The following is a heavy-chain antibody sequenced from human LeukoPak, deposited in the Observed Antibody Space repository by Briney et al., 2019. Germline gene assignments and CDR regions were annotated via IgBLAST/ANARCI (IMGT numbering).Heavy chain of an antibody. J-gene: IGHJ3*02. Sequence: SETLSLTCTVSGGSISSSYYYWGWIRQPPGKGLEWIGYIYYSGSTYYNPSLKSRVTISVDTSKNQFSLKLSSVTAADTAVYYCARAHGGDAFDIWGQGTMVTVSS. V-gene: IGHV4-30-4*08. CDR1: GGSISSSYYY. CDR2: IYYSGST. D-gene: IGHD3-10*01. CDR3: ARAHGGDAFDI.